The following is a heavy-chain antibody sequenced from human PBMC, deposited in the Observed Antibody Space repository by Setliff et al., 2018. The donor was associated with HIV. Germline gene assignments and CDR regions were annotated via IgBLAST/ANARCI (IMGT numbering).Heavy chain of an antibody. D-gene: IGHD2-8*02. CDR2: INTQSEEP. CDR3: ARGPPTGTVSWFDT. CDR1: GYIFNVYH. V-gene: IGHV1-2*02. Sequence: ASVKVSCKASGYIFNVYHMHWVRQAPGQGLAWMGWINTQSEEPNYAEKFHGRVTMTRYRSRDTAYLEVRRLTSNDTAVFYCARGPPTGTVSWFDTWGQGTLVTVSS. J-gene: IGHJ5*02.